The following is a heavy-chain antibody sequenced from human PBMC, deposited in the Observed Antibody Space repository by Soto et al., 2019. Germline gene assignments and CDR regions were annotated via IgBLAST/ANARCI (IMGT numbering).Heavy chain of an antibody. V-gene: IGHV4-34*01. Sequence: SETLSLTCAVYGGSFSGYYWSWIRQPPGKGLEWIGEINHSGSTNYNPSLKSRVTISVDTSKNQFSLKLSSVTAADTAVYYCARGGGPRITIFGVVIASVYNWFDPWGQGTLVTVSS. CDR1: GGSFSGYY. CDR3: ARGGGPRITIFGVVIASVYNWFDP. J-gene: IGHJ5*02. CDR2: INHSGST. D-gene: IGHD3-3*01.